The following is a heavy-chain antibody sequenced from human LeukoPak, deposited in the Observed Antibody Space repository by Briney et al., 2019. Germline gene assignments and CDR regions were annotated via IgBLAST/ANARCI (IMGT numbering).Heavy chain of an antibody. CDR1: GGTFSSYA. CDR2: IIPIFGTA. V-gene: IGHV1-69*05. Sequence: SVKVSCKASGGTFSSYAISWVRQAPGQGLEWMGRIIPIFGTANYAQKFQGRVTIATDESTSTAYMELSSLRSEDTAVYYCARDFANYYDSNRLDYWGQGTLGTVSS. J-gene: IGHJ4*02. D-gene: IGHD3-22*01. CDR3: ARDFANYYDSNRLDY.